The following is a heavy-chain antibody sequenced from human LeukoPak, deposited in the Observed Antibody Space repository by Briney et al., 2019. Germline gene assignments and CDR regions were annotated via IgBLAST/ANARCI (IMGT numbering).Heavy chain of an antibody. J-gene: IGHJ4*02. CDR3: AKSYSSGWPYYLDY. D-gene: IGHD6-19*01. Sequence: GGSLRLSCAASGFTFSSHAMSWVRQAPGKGLEWVSAISGGGTNTYYTDSVKGRFTISRDNSKNTLYLQMNSLRADDTAVYYCAKSYSSGWPYYLDYWGQGTLVTVSS. CDR2: ISGGGTNT. CDR1: GFTFSSHA. V-gene: IGHV3-23*01.